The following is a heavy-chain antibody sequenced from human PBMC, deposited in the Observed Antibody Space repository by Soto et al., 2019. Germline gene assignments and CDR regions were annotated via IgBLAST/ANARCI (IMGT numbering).Heavy chain of an antibody. CDR1: GYTFSDHD. CDR3: AREPLCGGRCYVNYFDP. Sequence: ASVKVSCKASGYTFSDHDINWVRQATGKGLEWTGGMSPNSGRTSYAQKFQGRVTMTRNTYASIAYMEVSSLRSEDSAVYYCAREPLCGGRCYVNYFDPCGQVTLVTVS. V-gene: IGHV1-8*01. J-gene: IGHJ5*02. D-gene: IGHD2-15*01. CDR2: MSPNSGRT.